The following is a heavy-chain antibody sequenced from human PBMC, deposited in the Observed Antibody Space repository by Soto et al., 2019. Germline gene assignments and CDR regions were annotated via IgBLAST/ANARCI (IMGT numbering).Heavy chain of an antibody. J-gene: IGHJ4*02. CDR1: GYTFAGYY. Sequence: ASVKVSCKASGYTFAGYYMHWVRQAPGQGLEWMGWINPNSGGTNYAQKFQGWVTMTRDTSISTAYMELSRLRSDDTAVYYCAGWEGGPRWGSIDYWGQGTLVTVSS. V-gene: IGHV1-2*04. CDR3: AGWEGGPRWGSIDY. D-gene: IGHD2-21*01. CDR2: INPNSGGT.